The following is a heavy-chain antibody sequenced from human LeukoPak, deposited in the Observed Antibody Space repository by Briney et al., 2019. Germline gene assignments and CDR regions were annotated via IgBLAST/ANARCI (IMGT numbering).Heavy chain of an antibody. CDR3: ARGGDILTGYYRFDY. Sequence: SETLSLTCTVSGGSINSYYWSWIRQPPGKGLEWIGYIYYSGSTNYNPSLKSRVTISVDTSKNQFSLKLSSVTDADTAVYYCARGGDILTGYYRFDYWGQGTLVTVSS. CDR1: GGSINSYY. D-gene: IGHD3-9*01. CDR2: IYYSGST. V-gene: IGHV4-59*08. J-gene: IGHJ4*02.